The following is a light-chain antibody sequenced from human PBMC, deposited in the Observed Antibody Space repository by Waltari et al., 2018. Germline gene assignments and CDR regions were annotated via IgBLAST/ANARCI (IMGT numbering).Light chain of an antibody. CDR1: PSVLYSSNNQNY. J-gene: IGKJ1*01. CDR3: QQYYTTPRT. CDR2: CAS. V-gene: IGKV4-1*01. Sequence: DIVMTQSPASLAVSRGERATINCKSSPSVLYSSNNQNYLAWYQQKPGQPPNLLISCASTRDSGVPDRFSGSGSGTDFTLTISSLQAEDVAVYYCQQYYTTPRTFGQGTKVEIK.